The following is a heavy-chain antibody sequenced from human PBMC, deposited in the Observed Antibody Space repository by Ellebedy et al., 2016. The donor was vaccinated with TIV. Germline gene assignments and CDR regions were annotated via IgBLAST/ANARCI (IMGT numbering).Heavy chain of an antibody. Sequence: GESLKISCAASGFNVTTNYMNWVRLAPGKGLEWVSVNYRGADGGDTYYADSVRGRFTISRDNSKNTLYLHMNSLRAEDTAVYYCARDGPKSSSSGPYFDYWGQGTLVTVSS. V-gene: IGHV3-53*01. CDR1: GFNVTTNY. J-gene: IGHJ4*02. CDR3: ARDGPKSSSSGPYFDY. CDR2: NYRGADGGDT. D-gene: IGHD6-6*01.